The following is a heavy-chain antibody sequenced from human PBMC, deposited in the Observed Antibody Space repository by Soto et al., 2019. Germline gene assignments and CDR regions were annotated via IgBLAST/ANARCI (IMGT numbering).Heavy chain of an antibody. CDR3: ARVKAKMTTVIQFEYYYYGMDV. CDR1: GGTFSSYA. CDR2: IIPIFGTA. V-gene: IGHV1-69*13. Sequence: GASVKVSCKASGGTFSSYAISWVRQAPGQGLEWMGGIIPIFGTANYAQKFQGRVTITADESTSTAYMELSSLRSEDTAVYYCARVKAKMTTVIQFEYYYYGMDVWGQGTTVTVSS. D-gene: IGHD4-17*01. J-gene: IGHJ6*02.